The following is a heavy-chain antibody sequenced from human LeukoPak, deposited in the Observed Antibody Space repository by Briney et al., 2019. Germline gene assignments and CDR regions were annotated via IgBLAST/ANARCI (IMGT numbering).Heavy chain of an antibody. CDR3: ARVPMDSSGYWSYYYGMDV. D-gene: IGHD3-22*01. CDR2: IIPIFGIA. Sequence: SVKVSCKASGGTFSSYAISWVRQPPGQGLEWMGRIIPIFGIANYAQKFQGRVTITADKSTSTAYMELSSLRSEDTAVYYCARVPMDSSGYWSYYYGMDVWGQGTTVTVSS. V-gene: IGHV1-69*04. J-gene: IGHJ6*02. CDR1: GGTFSSYA.